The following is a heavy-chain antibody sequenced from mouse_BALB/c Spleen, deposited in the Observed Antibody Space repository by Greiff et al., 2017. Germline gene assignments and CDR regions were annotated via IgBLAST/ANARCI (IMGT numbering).Heavy chain of an antibody. CDR2: ISSGGST. J-gene: IGHJ1*01. CDR1: GFTFSSYA. D-gene: IGHD2-1*01. CDR3: ARVGNYWYFDV. V-gene: IGHV5-6-5*01. Sequence: EVKLVESGGGLVKPGGSLKLSCAASGFTFSSYAMSWVRQTPEKRLEWVASISSGGSTYYPDSVKGRFTISRDNARNILYLQMSSLRSEDTAMYYCARVGNYWYFDVWGAGTTVTVSS.